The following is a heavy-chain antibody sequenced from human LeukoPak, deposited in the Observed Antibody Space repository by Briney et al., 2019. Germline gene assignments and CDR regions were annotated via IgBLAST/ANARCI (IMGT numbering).Heavy chain of an antibody. CDR3: ARPADCSGGSCYSINV. CDR1: GYTFTSYD. CDR2: MNPNSGNT. V-gene: IGHV1-8*01. D-gene: IGHD2-15*01. Sequence: GASVKVSCKASGYTFTSYDINWVRQATGQGLEWMGWMNPNSGNTGYAQKFQGRVTMTRNTSISTAYMELSSLRSEDTAVYYCARPADCSGGSCYSINVWGQGTTVTVSS. J-gene: IGHJ6*02.